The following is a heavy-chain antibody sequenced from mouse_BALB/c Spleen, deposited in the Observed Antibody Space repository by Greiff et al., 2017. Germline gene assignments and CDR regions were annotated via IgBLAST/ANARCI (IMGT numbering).Heavy chain of an antibody. CDR2: IWAGGST. D-gene: IGHD4-1*01. CDR3: ARDWAGGYYFDY. Sequence: VQGVESGPGLVAPSQSLSITCTVSGFSLTSYGVHWVRQPPGKGLEWLGVIWAGGSTNYNSALMSRLSISKDNSKSQVFLKMNSLQTDDTAMYYCARDWAGGYYFDYWGQGTTLTVSS. CDR1: GFSLTSYG. J-gene: IGHJ2*01. V-gene: IGHV2-9*02.